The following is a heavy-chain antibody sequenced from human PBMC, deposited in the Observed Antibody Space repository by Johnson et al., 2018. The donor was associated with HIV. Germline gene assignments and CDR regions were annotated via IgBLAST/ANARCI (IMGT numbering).Heavy chain of an antibody. J-gene: IGHJ3*02. CDR2: ITSSGSTL. CDR3: ARAPEVRGIDAFDI. V-gene: IGHV3-11*04. D-gene: IGHD3-10*01. Sequence: VQLVESGGGLVNPGGSLRLFCVASGFSFSDYYMSWIRQAPGKGLEWVSYITSSGSTLYYADSVKGRFTISRDNAKNSLSLQMNILTAEDTAVYYCARAPEVRGIDAFDIWGQGTMVTVS. CDR1: GFSFSDYY.